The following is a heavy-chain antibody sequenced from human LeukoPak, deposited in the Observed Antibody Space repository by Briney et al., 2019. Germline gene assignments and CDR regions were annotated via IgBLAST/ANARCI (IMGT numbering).Heavy chain of an antibody. CDR2: ISAYNGNT. CDR3: ARRVASTDYYYYGMDV. CDR1: GYTFTSYG. Sequence: ASVKVSCNASGYTFTSYGISWVRQAPGQGLEWMGWISAYNGNTNYAQKLQGRVTMTTGTSTSTAYMELRSLRSDDTAVYYCARRVASTDYYYYGMDVWGQGTTVTVSS. V-gene: IGHV1-18*01. J-gene: IGHJ6*02. D-gene: IGHD2-15*01.